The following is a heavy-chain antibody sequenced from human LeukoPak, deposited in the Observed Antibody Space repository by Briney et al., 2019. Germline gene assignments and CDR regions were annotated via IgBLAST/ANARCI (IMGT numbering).Heavy chain of an antibody. CDR3: ASSGSYLNWFDP. CDR1: GGSFSVYY. CDR2: INHSGST. J-gene: IGHJ5*02. Sequence: SETLSLTCAVYGGSFSVYYWSWIRQPPGKGLEWIGEINHSGSTNYNPSLMSRVTISVDTSKNQFSLRLTSVTAADTAVYYCASSGSYLNWFDPWGQGTLVTVSS. V-gene: IGHV4-34*01. D-gene: IGHD1-26*01.